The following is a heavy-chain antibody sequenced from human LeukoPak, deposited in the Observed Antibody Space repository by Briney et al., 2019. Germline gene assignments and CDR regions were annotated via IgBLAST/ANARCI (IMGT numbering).Heavy chain of an antibody. CDR1: GYTFTGYY. D-gene: IGHD5-18*01. CDR3: ARESADTAMNPQSTLDY. Sequence: ASVKVSCKASGYTFTGYYMHWVRQAPGQGLEWMGWINPNSGGTNYAQKFQGRVTMTRDTSISTAYMELSRLRSDDTAAYYCARESADTAMNPQSTLDYWGQGTLVTVSS. V-gene: IGHV1-2*02. CDR2: INPNSGGT. J-gene: IGHJ4*02.